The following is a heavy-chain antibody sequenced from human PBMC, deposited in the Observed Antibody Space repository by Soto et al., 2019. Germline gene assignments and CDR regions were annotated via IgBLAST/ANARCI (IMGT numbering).Heavy chain of an antibody. Sequence: SETLSLTCTVSGGSISSYYWGWIRQPPGKGLEWIGYIYYSGSTNYNPSLKSRVTISVDTSKNQFSLKLSFVTAADTAVYYCARVGTTSFWFDPWGQGTLVTVSS. J-gene: IGHJ5*02. CDR2: IYYSGST. V-gene: IGHV4-59*01. CDR1: GGSISSYY. CDR3: ARVGTTSFWFDP. D-gene: IGHD4-4*01.